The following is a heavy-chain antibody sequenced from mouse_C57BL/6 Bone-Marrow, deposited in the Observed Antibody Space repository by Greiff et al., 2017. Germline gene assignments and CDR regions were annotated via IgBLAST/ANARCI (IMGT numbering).Heavy chain of an antibody. J-gene: IGHJ2*01. Sequence: QVQLQQPGTELVKPGASVKLSCKASGYTFTSYWMHWVKQRPGQGLEWIGNINPSNGGTNYNEKFKSKATLTVDKSSSTAYMHLSSLTSEDSAVYYCAREGLLLRYPYFDYWGQGTTLTVSS. V-gene: IGHV1-53*01. CDR3: AREGLLLRYPYFDY. CDR2: INPSNGGT. D-gene: IGHD1-1*01. CDR1: GYTFTSYW.